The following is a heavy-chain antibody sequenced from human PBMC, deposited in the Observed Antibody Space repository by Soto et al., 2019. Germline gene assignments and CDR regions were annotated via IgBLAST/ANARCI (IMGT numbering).Heavy chain of an antibody. CDR3: ARLVVIGNWFDP. CDR1: GGSFSGYY. V-gene: IGHV4-34*01. J-gene: IGHJ5*02. CDR2: INDSGST. D-gene: IGHD2-8*02. Sequence: KPSETLSLTCAVYGGSFSGYYWSWIRQPPGKGLEWIGEINDSGSTNYNPSLKSRVTISVDTSKNQFSLKLSSVTAADTAVYYCARLVVIGNWFDPWGQGTLVTVS.